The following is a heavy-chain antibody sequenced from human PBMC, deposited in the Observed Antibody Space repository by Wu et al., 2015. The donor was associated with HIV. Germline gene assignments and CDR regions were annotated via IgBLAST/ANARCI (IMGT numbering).Heavy chain of an antibody. D-gene: IGHD2-15*01. V-gene: IGHV1-69*05. Sequence: QVHLVQSGAEMKKPGSSVKVSCKAFGGTFSNYAISWVRQAPGQGLEWMGGIIPLFATANYAQKFQGRVTITTDESTSTAYMELSSLKSDDTAVYYCARDGGSSRQDIWGQGTMVTVSS. CDR1: GGTFSNYA. J-gene: IGHJ3*02. CDR2: IIPLFATA. CDR3: ARDGGSSRQDI.